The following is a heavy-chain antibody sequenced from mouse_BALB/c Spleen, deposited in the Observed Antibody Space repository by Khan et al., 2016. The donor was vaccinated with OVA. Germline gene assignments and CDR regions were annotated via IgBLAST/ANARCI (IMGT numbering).Heavy chain of an antibody. CDR2: INTYTGEP. CDR1: GYTFTNYG. Sequence: QIQLVQSGPELKKPGETVKISCKASGYTFTNYGMNWVKQAPGKGLKWMGWINTYTGEPTYVDDFKGRFAFSLETSASTAYLQINNLKNEDTATXVCASGGYWYFDVWGAGTTVTVSS. J-gene: IGHJ1*01. V-gene: IGHV9-3-1*01. CDR3: ASGGYWYFDV.